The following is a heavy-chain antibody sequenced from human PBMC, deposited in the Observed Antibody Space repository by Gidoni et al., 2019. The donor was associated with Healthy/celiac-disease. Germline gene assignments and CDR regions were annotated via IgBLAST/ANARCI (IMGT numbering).Heavy chain of an antibody. CDR1: GFSLSTSGMC. J-gene: IGHJ4*02. CDR2: IDWDDDK. Sequence: QVTLRESGPALVKPTQTLTLTCTFSGFSLSTSGMCVSWIRQPPGKALEWLALIDWDDDKYYSTSLKTRLTISKDTSKNQVVLTMTNMDPVDTATYYCARISVGATTGWGPDYWGQGTLVTVSS. V-gene: IGHV2-70*01. D-gene: IGHD1-26*01. CDR3: ARISVGATTGWGPDY.